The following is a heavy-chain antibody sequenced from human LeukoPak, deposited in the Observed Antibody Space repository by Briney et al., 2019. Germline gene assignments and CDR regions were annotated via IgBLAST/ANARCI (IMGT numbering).Heavy chain of an antibody. D-gene: IGHD6-6*01. V-gene: IGHV5-51*01. CDR3: TRRRVTYSNSSGRSRYYFDY. Sequence: GESLKISCKGSGYSFTSYWIGWVRQMPGKGLEWMGIINPGDSDTRYSPTFQGQVTISADKSISTAYLQWSSLKASDTAMYFCTRRRVTYSNSSGRSRYYFDYWGQGTLVTVSS. CDR2: INPGDSDT. J-gene: IGHJ4*02. CDR1: GYSFTSYW.